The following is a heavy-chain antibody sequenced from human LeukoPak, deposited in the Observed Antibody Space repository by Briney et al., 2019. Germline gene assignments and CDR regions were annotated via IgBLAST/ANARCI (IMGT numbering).Heavy chain of an antibody. Sequence: PGGSLKLSCADSGFTFSGSAMHWVRQASGKGLEWVGRIRSKANSYATAYAASVKGRFTISRDDSKNTAYLQMNSLKTEDTAVYYCTMRPPASDDYGGNSVDYWGQGTLVTVSS. CDR1: GFTFSGSA. J-gene: IGHJ4*02. CDR2: IRSKANSYAT. D-gene: IGHD4-23*01. V-gene: IGHV3-73*01. CDR3: TMRPPASDDYGGNSVDY.